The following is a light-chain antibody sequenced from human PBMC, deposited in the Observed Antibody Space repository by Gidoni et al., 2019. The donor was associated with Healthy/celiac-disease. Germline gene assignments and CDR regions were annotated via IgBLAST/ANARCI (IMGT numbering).Light chain of an antibody. CDR2: DAS. CDR1: QSVSSY. J-gene: IGKJ5*01. Sequence: EIVLTQSPATLSLSPGERATLSCRASQSVSSYLAWYQQNPGQAPRLLIYDASNRATGIPARFSGSGSGTDFTLTISSLEPEDSAVYYCQQRSNWPLITFGQGTRLEIK. CDR3: QQRSNWPLIT. V-gene: IGKV3-11*01.